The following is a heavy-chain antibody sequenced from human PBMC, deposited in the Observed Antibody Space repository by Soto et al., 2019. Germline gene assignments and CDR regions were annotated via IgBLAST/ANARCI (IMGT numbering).Heavy chain of an antibody. V-gene: IGHV1-18*01. CDR2: ISAYNGNT. Sequence: GASVKVSCKASGYTFTSYGISWVRQAPGQGLEWMGWISAYNGNTNYAQKLQGRVTMTTDTSTSTAYMELRSLRSDDTAVYYCARVEPPGAYYYYGMDVWGQGTTVTVS. CDR1: GYTFTSYG. D-gene: IGHD3-10*01. CDR3: ARVEPPGAYYYYGMDV. J-gene: IGHJ6*02.